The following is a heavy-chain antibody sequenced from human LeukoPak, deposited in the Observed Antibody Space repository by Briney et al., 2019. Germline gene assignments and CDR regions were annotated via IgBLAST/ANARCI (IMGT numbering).Heavy chain of an antibody. V-gene: IGHV3-23*01. Sequence: GGSLRLSCAASGFTFSSYAMSWVRQAPGKGLEWVSVISVSGGSTNYADSVKGRFTISRDNSKNTLYLQMNSLRAEDTAVYYCARGGWGSASYFGYWGQGTLVTVSS. CDR1: GFTFSSYA. D-gene: IGHD3-16*01. J-gene: IGHJ4*02. CDR3: ARGGWGSASYFGY. CDR2: ISVSGGST.